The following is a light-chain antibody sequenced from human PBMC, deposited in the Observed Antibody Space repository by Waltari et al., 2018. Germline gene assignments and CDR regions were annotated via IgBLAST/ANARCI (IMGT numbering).Light chain of an antibody. V-gene: IGKV3-15*01. CDR1: QSVSNH. Sequence: EKVMTQSPATLSVSPGERATLSCRASQSVSNHLAWYQQRPGQPPRLLIYAASSRAAGVPARFSGSGSGTEFTLTIDSLQSEDFAVYFCQQYNSWPFTFGPGTQVDIK. CDR2: AAS. CDR3: QQYNSWPFT. J-gene: IGKJ3*01.